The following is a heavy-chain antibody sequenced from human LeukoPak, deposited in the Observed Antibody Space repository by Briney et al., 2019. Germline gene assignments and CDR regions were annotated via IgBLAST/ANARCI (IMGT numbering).Heavy chain of an antibody. CDR3: ARGDDSGYYDYFDY. D-gene: IGHD3-22*01. Sequence: GGSLRLSCAASGFTFSSYAMSWVRQAPGEGLEWVSAISGSGGSTYYAASVKGRFTISRDFSKNTVFLHMNSLRAEDTAMYYCARGDDSGYYDYFDYWGQGALVTVSS. CDR2: ISGSGGST. J-gene: IGHJ4*02. CDR1: GFTFSSYA. V-gene: IGHV3-23*01.